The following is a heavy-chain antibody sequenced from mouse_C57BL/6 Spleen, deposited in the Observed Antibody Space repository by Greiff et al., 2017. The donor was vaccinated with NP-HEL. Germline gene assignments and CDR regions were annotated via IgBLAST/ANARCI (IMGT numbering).Heavy chain of an antibody. CDR3: ARYYGSSYDFDD. J-gene: IGHJ2*01. Sequence: QVQLQQSGAGLVRPGTSVKLSCKASGYTFTSYWMPWVKQRPGQGLEWIGVIDPSDSYTNYTQTFKGKATLTVDPSSSTAYMQLSSLTSEDSAVYYCARYYGSSYDFDDWGQGTTLTVSS. CDR2: IDPSDSYT. D-gene: IGHD1-1*01. V-gene: IGHV1-59*01. CDR1: GYTFTSYW.